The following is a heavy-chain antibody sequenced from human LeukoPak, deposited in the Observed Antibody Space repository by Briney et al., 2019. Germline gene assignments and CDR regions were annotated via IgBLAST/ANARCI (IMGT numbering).Heavy chain of an antibody. V-gene: IGHV3-53*01. D-gene: IGHD5-24*01. CDR1: GFTFSDYY. J-gene: IGHJ4*02. CDR3: ARVGEMATSQYFDY. Sequence: GGSLRLSCAASGFTFSDYYMSWIRQAPGKGLEWVSVIYSGGSTYYADSVKGRFTISRDNSKNTLYLQMNSLRAEDTAVYYCARVGEMATSQYFDYWGQGTLVTVSS. CDR2: IYSGGST.